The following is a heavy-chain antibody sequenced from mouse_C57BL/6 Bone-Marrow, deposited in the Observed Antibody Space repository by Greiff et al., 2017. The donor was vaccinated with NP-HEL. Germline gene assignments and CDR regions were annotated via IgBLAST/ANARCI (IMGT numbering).Heavy chain of an antibody. CDR3: ASDYYGSSYGYAMDY. D-gene: IGHD1-1*01. CDR2: IDPSDSET. J-gene: IGHJ4*01. CDR1: GYTFTSYW. V-gene: IGHV1-52*01. Sequence: QVQLQQSGAELVRPGSSVKLSCKASGYTFTSYWMHWVKQRPIQGLEWIGNIDPSDSETHYNQKFKDKATLTVDKSSSTAYMQLSSLTSEDSAVYYCASDYYGSSYGYAMDYWGQGTSVTVSS.